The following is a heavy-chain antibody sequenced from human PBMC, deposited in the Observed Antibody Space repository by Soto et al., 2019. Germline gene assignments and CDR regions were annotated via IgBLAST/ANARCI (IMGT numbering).Heavy chain of an antibody. CDR3: ARPARGYSYGSDGMDV. D-gene: IGHD5-18*01. Sequence: SETLSLTCTVSGGSISSSSYYWGWIRQPPGKGLEWIGSIYYSGSTYYNPSLKSRVTISVDTSKNQFSLKLSSVTAADTAVYYCARPARGYSYGSDGMDVWGQGTTVTVSS. CDR1: GGSISSSSYY. J-gene: IGHJ6*02. CDR2: IYYSGST. V-gene: IGHV4-39*01.